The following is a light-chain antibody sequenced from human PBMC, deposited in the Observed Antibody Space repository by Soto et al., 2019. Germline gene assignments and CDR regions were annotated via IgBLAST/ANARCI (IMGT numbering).Light chain of an antibody. V-gene: IGLV4-69*01. CDR3: PTWGTGIEV. Sequence: QLVLTQSPSASASLGASVKLTCTLSSGHSSYTIAWHQQQPEKGPRYFMTLNSDGSYSKGDGIPDRFSGSSSGAERYLSISSLQSEYEADYYFPTWGTGIEVFGGGTKLTVL. J-gene: IGLJ3*02. CDR1: SGHSSYT. CDR2: LNSDGSY.